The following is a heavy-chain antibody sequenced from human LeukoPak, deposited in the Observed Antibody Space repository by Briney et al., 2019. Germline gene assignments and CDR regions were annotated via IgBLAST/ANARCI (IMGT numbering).Heavy chain of an antibody. J-gene: IGHJ6*02. CDR1: GGSISSYY. D-gene: IGHD2-15*01. V-gene: IGHV4-59*01. Sequence: SETLSHTCTISGGSISSYYWSWIRQPPGKGLEWIGYVDYRGNTNYNPSLKSRVTISIDTSKSLFSLKLNSVTAADTAVYYCARVEVGAANRQWYGMDVWGQGTTVTVSS. CDR3: ARVEVGAANRQWYGMDV. CDR2: VDYRGNT.